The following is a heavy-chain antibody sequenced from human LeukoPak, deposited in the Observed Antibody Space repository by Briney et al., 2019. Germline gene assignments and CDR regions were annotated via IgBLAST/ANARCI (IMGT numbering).Heavy chain of an antibody. CDR3: ARDYYDSSGYYYYYYGMDV. CDR2: IYYSGST. D-gene: IGHD3-22*01. Sequence: SETLSLTCTVSGGSISSGDYYWSWIRQPPGKGLEWIGYIYYSGSTYYNPSLKSRVTLSVDTSKNQFSLKLSSVTAADTAVYYCARDYYDSSGYYYYYYGMDVWGQGTTVTVSS. V-gene: IGHV4-30-4*01. J-gene: IGHJ6*02. CDR1: GGSISSGDYY.